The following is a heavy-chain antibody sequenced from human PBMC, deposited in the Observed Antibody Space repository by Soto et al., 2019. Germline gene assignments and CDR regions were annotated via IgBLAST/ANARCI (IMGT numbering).Heavy chain of an antibody. V-gene: IGHV3-33*08. J-gene: IGHJ4*02. CDR3: ARAKGVVIRKDH. Sequence: PWGSLRLSCAASGFTFRNHAMHRVRQAPGKGLAWVGLIWYDGTSKYYADSVKGRFTISRDNSKNTQYLEMNSLRVEATAIYYCARAKGVVIRKDHWGQGTMVTVSS. CDR2: IWYDGTSK. CDR1: GFTFRNHA. D-gene: IGHD2-8*01.